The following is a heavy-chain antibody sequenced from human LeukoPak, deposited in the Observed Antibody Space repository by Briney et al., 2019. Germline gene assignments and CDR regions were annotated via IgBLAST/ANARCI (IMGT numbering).Heavy chain of an antibody. CDR2: IYYSGST. CDR3: ARGHWGDYYDSSGYYYGGYFDY. CDR1: GGSISSGDYS. D-gene: IGHD3-22*01. V-gene: IGHV4-30-4*01. J-gene: IGHJ4*02. Sequence: SETLSLTCTVSGGSISSGDYSWSWIRQPPGKGLEWIGYIYYSGSTYYNPSLKSRVTISVDTSKNQFSLKLSSVTAADTAVYYCARGHWGDYYDSSGYYYGGYFDYWGQGTLVTVSS.